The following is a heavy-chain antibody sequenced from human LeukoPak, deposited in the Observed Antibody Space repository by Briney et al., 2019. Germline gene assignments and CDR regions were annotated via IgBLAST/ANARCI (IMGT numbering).Heavy chain of an antibody. CDR3: AGLGGYCTNGVCYSTFDI. Sequence: PSETLSLTCTVSGGSISSYYWSWLRQPAGKGLEWIGRIYTSGSTNYNPSLKSRLTMSVDTSKNQFSLKLSSVTAADTAVYYCAGLGGYCTNGVCYSTFDIWGQGTMVTVSS. CDR1: GGSISSYY. V-gene: IGHV4-4*07. D-gene: IGHD2-8*01. J-gene: IGHJ3*02. CDR2: IYTSGST.